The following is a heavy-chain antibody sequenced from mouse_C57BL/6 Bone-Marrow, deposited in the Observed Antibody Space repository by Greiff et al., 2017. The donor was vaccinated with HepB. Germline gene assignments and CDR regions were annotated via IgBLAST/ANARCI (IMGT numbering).Heavy chain of an antibody. Sequence: VQLQQSGPELVKPGASVKIPCKASGYTFTDYNMDWVKQSHGKSLEWIGDINPNNGGTIYNQKFKGKATLTVDKSSSTAYMELRSLTSEDTAVYYCARYTVVGNYYAMDYWGQGTSVTVSS. V-gene: IGHV1-18*01. J-gene: IGHJ4*01. D-gene: IGHD1-1*01. CDR1: GYTFTDYN. CDR3: ARYTVVGNYYAMDY. CDR2: INPNNGGT.